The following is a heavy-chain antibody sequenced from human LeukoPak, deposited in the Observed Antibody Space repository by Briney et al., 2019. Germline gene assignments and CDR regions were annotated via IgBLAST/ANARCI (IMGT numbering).Heavy chain of an antibody. J-gene: IGHJ4*02. CDR3: AREGRSEPFDY. CDR2: IYYSGST. Sequence: SETLSLTCAVSGGSISSGGYSWSWIRQPPGKGLEWIGYIYYSGSTNYNPSLKSRVTISVDTSKNQFSLKLSSVTAADTAVYYCAREGRSEPFDYWGQGTLVTVSS. D-gene: IGHD1-26*01. V-gene: IGHV4-61*08. CDR1: GGSISSGGYS.